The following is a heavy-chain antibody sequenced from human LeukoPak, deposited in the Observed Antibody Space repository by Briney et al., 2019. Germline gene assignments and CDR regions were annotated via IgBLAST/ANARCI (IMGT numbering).Heavy chain of an antibody. V-gene: IGHV4-59*01. CDR1: GGSISESY. Sequence: PSETLSLTCTVSGGSISESYWSWIRQPPGKGLDWIGYIHYGGTTRYNPSLESRVTLSVDTSSNQFSLKLSSMTAADTAVYYCARGTAWSPLDFDHWGQGIPVTVSS. CDR2: IHYGGTT. CDR3: ARGTAWSPLDFDH. D-gene: IGHD2-21*02. J-gene: IGHJ4*02.